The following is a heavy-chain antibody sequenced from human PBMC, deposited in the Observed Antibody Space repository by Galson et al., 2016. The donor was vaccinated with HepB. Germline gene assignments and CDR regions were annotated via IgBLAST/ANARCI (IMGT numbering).Heavy chain of an antibody. CDR2: IWFDGINK. CDR3: ARSPPPATQTAGSLDI. V-gene: IGHV3-33*01. Sequence: SLRLSCATSRFTLTTYAIHWVRQAPGKGLEWLAVIWFDGINKFYADSVKGRFTISRDDSKNTVYLQMNSLRVEDTAVYYCARSPPPATQTAGSLDIWGQGTVLTVSS. J-gene: IGHJ3*02. CDR1: RFTLTTYA.